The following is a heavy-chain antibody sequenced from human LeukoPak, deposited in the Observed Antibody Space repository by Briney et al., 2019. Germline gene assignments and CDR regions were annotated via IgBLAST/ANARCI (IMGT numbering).Heavy chain of an antibody. CDR2: IYYSGST. CDR1: GGSISSHY. V-gene: IGHV4-59*11. D-gene: IGHD1-26*01. CDR3: ARDVWGGATDG. Sequence: PSETLSLTCTVSGGSISSHYWSWIRQPPGKGLEWIGYIYYSGSTNYNPSLKSRVTISVDTSKNQFSLKLSSVTAADTAVYYCARDVWGGATDGWGQGTLVTVSS. J-gene: IGHJ4*02.